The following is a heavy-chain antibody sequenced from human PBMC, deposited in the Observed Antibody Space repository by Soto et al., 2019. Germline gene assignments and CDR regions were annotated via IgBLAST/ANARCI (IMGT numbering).Heavy chain of an antibody. J-gene: IGHJ4*02. Sequence: PSVTLTLTCVVSGYSISSSNGFGWIRQLPGKGLEWIGYIYYSGSTYYNPSLESRVSISLNTSQNQFSLRLSSMTVADTAVYYCATGDAWGVLLAYWGQGTLVTVSS. CDR2: IYYSGST. CDR1: GYSISSSNG. CDR3: ATGDAWGVLLAY. D-gene: IGHD4-17*01. V-gene: IGHV4-28*01.